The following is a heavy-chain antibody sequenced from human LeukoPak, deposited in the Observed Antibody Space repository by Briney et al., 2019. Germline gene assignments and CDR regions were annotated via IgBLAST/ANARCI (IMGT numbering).Heavy chain of an antibody. CDR2: LSASGTT. CDR1: GGSISTYY. D-gene: IGHD6-19*01. V-gene: IGHV4-4*07. J-gene: IGHJ5*02. CDR3: ARGSRYSSGGVRWFDP. Sequence: PSETLSLTCTVSGGSISTYYWSWIRQPAGKGLEWIGRLSASGTTNYNPSLKSRVAMSVDTSKNQFSLNLSSVTAADTAVYYCARGSRYSSGGVRWFDPWGQGTLVTVSS.